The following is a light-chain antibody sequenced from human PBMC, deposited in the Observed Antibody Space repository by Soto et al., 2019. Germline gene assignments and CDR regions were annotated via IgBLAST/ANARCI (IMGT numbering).Light chain of an antibody. CDR1: SSDFGGYNY. CDR3: SSYTSSSTRV. Sequence: QSVLTQPASVSGSPGQSITISCTGTSSDFGGYNYVSWYQQHPGKAPKLMIYEVSNRPSGVSNRFSGSKSGNTASLTISGFQAEDEADYYCSSYTSSSTRVFGTGTKLTVL. V-gene: IGLV2-14*01. J-gene: IGLJ1*01. CDR2: EVS.